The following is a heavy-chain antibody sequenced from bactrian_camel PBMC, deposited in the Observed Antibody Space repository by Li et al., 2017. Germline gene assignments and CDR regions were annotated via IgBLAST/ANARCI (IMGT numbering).Heavy chain of an antibody. Sequence: DVQLVESGGGLVQPGGSLRLSCAASGFTFTFSSYAMSWVRQAPGKGLEWVSTINSDGDSTYYADSVKGRFIISRDNAKNTMYLQMNDLKTEDTAVYYCAADCNQEAEHCMPFAYWGQGTQVTVS. V-gene: IGHV3S40*01. J-gene: IGHJ6*01. CDR1: GFTFTFSSYA. CDR2: INSDGDST. CDR3: AADCNQEAEHCMPFAY. D-gene: IGHD8*01.